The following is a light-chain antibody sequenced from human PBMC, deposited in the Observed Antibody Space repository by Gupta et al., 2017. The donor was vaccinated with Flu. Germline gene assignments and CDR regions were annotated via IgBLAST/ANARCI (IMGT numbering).Light chain of an antibody. Sequence: TNSCTGSSSNVGGFYDVHWYQQFPGTAPKLLSFGTNNRPSGGPDRFSGSKFGSSASPAITGLRAEDEADYYCQSYDSSLTGHVGLGGGTKLTVL. CDR1: SSNVGGFYD. J-gene: IGLJ2*01. V-gene: IGLV1-40*01. CDR2: GTN. CDR3: QSYDSSLTGHVG.